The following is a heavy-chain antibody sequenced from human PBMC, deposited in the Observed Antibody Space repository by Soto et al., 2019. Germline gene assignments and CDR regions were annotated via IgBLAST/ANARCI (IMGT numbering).Heavy chain of an antibody. J-gene: IGHJ5*02. CDR1: GYTFTGYY. Sequence: PRASVKVSCKASGYTFTGYYMHWVRQAPGQGLEWMGWINPNSGGTNYAQKFQGRVTMTRDTSISTAYMELSRLRSDDTAVYYCARDSYSGSSGWFDPWGQGTLVTVSS. CDR2: INPNSGGT. V-gene: IGHV1-2*02. CDR3: ARDSYSGSSGWFDP. D-gene: IGHD1-26*01.